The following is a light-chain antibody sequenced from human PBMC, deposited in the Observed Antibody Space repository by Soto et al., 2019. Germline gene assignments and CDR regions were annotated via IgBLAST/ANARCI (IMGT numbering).Light chain of an antibody. Sequence: SYELTQSPSVSVAPEKTATITCGGNNIGNKRVHWYLQKPGQAPVLLISYDSDRPSGIPERFSGSNSGNTATLTISRVEAGDEADYYCQVWDIMTDNYVFGSGTKLTVL. V-gene: IGLV3-21*04. CDR2: YDS. CDR3: QVWDIMTDNYV. CDR1: NIGNKR. J-gene: IGLJ1*01.